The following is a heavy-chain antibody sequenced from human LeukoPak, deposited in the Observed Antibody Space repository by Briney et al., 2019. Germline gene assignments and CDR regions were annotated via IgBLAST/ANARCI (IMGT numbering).Heavy chain of an antibody. CDR1: GGSLSGYY. J-gene: IGHJ1*01. V-gene: IGHV4-34*01. D-gene: IGHD4-23*01. CDR2: INHSGGT. CDR3: ARYLDYGGNSRVFQH. Sequence: PSETLSLTCAVYGGSLSGYYWSWIRQPPGKGLEWIGEINHSGGTNYNPSLKSRVTISIDTSKNQFSLKLSSVTAADTAVYYCARYLDYGGNSRVFQHWGQGTLVTVSS.